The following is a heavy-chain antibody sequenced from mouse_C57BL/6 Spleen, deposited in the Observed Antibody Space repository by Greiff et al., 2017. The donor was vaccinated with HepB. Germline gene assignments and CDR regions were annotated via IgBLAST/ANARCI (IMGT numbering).Heavy chain of an antibody. V-gene: IGHV1-82*01. J-gene: IGHJ2*01. CDR3: ARELTGTYYFDY. CDR2: IYPGDGDT. CDR1: GYAFSSSW. D-gene: IGHD4-1*01. Sequence: QVQLQQSGPELVKPGASVKISCKASGYAFSSSWMNWVKHRPGKGLEWIGRIYPGDGDTNYNGKFKGKATLTADKSSSTAYMQLSSLTSEDSAVYFCARELTGTYYFDYWGQGTTLTVSS.